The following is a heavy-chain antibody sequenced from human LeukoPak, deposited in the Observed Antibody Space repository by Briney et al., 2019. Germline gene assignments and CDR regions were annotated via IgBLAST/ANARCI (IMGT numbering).Heavy chain of an antibody. D-gene: IGHD3-22*01. V-gene: IGHV3-23*01. CDR1: GFTFSSYA. CDR3: AKSSAHIYSRSTYY. J-gene: IGHJ4*02. Sequence: GGSLRLSCVASGFTFSSYATSCGRQAPGKRLEWVSAISGSGGSTYYADSVKGRFTISRYNSKNTLYLQMNSLRAEDTAVYYCAKSSAHIYSRSTYYWGQATLVTVSS. CDR2: ISGSGGST.